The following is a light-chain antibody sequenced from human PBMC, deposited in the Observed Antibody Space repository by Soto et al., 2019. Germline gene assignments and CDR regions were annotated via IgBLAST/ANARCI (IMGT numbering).Light chain of an antibody. CDR1: QNIRSNY. CDR2: GSS. Sequence: EIVLTQSPGNLSLSPGQRATLSCRASQNIRSNYVAWYQQKPGQXPRLLIFGSSSTATGIPDRFSAIVSGTDVSITISRLEPEDCGVYYCQQYGYEPLTFGGGTKVDI. J-gene: IGKJ4*01. CDR3: QQYGYEPLT. V-gene: IGKV3-20*01.